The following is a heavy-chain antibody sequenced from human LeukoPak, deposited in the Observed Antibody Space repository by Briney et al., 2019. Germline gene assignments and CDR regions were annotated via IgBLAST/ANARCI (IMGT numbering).Heavy chain of an antibody. J-gene: IGHJ4*02. D-gene: IGHD3-10*01. CDR3: AREASGSYYSFFLDY. Sequence: ASVKVSCKASGYTFTGDYVHWVRRAPGQGLEWMAWINPNNGDTNSAQKFQGRVTITRDTSISTVYMELSRLTSDDTAVYYCAREASGSYYSFFLDYWGQGTLVAVSS. V-gene: IGHV1-2*02. CDR2: INPNNGDT. CDR1: GYTFTGDY.